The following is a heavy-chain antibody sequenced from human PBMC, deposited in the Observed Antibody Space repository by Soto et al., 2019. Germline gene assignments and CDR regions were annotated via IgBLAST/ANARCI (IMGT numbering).Heavy chain of an antibody. J-gene: IGHJ6*02. CDR1: GGSFSGYY. CDR2: INHSGST. D-gene: IGHD2-2*02. CDR3: ARSVSLPAAIRYYYYGMDV. Sequence: PSETLSLTCAVYGGSFSGYYWSWIRQPPGKGLEWIGEINHSGSTNYNPSLKSRVTISVDTYKNQFSLKLSSVTAADTAVYYCARSVSLPAAIRYYYYGMDVWGQGTTVTVSS. V-gene: IGHV4-34*01.